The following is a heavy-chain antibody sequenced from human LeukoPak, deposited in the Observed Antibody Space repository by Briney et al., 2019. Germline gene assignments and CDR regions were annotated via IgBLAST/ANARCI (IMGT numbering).Heavy chain of an antibody. J-gene: IGHJ3*02. V-gene: IGHV3-23*01. D-gene: IGHD3-22*01. CDR1: GFTVTSNY. Sequence: PGGSLRLSCAASGFTVTSNYMSWVRQAPGKGLGWVSAISSSGGSTYYADSVKGRFTISRDNSKNTLYLQMNSLRAEDTAVYYCAKPNSGYTAFHIWGQGTMVTVSS. CDR3: AKPNSGYTAFHI. CDR2: ISSSGGST.